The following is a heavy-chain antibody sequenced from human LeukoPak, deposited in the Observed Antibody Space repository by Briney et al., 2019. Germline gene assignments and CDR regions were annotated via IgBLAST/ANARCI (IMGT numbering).Heavy chain of an antibody. CDR3: ARDLYYYDSSGYY. Sequence: GGSLRLSCAASGFTFSSYSMNWVRQAPGKGLEWVSSISSSSSYIYYADSVKGRFTISRDNAKNSLYLQMNSLRAEGTAVYYCARDLYYYDSSGYYWGQGTLVTVSS. D-gene: IGHD3-22*01. J-gene: IGHJ4*02. CDR2: ISSSSSYI. V-gene: IGHV3-21*01. CDR1: GFTFSSYS.